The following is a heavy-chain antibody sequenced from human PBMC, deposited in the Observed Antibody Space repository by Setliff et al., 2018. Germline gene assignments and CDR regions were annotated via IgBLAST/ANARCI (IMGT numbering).Heavy chain of an antibody. D-gene: IGHD3-22*01. CDR1: GFTFSDYS. V-gene: IGHV3-48*04. CDR3: ARQRYYDTTGKAFDI. Sequence: PGGSLRLSCAASGFTFSDYSMNWVRQAPGKGLQWVSYISSARRTIHYADSVKGRFSISRENAMNSLYLQMNSLRADDTAVYYCARQRYYDTTGKAFDIWGQGTMVTVSS. J-gene: IGHJ3*02. CDR2: ISSARRTI.